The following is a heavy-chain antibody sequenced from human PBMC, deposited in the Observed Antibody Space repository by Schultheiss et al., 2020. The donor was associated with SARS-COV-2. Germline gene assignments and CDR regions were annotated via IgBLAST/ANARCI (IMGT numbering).Heavy chain of an antibody. J-gene: IGHJ4*02. CDR1: GGSISSGDYY. V-gene: IGHV4-30-4*01. CDR3: AREDTATDYYFDY. CDR2: IYYSGST. D-gene: IGHD5-18*01. Sequence: SQTLSLTCPVSGGSISSGDYYWSWIRQPPGKGLEWIGYIYYSGSTYYNPSLKSRVTISVDTSKNQFSLKLSSVTAADTAVYYCAREDTATDYYFDYWGQGTLVTVSS.